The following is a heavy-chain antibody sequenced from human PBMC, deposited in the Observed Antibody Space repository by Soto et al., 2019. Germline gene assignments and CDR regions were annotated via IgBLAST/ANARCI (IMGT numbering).Heavy chain of an antibody. CDR1: GFSLRNSGVG. CDR3: AHLTTGGFYFDY. CDR2: IYWDDDK. V-gene: IGHV2-5*02. Sequence: QITLKESGPTLVKPTQTLTLTCTFSGFSLRNSGVGVGWIRQPPGKALAWLALIYWDDDKRYSPSLKSRLTIPKDTPKNQVVLTLTHMDPVDTATYYCAHLTTGGFYFDYWGQGPLATFSS. D-gene: IGHD1-1*01. J-gene: IGHJ4*02.